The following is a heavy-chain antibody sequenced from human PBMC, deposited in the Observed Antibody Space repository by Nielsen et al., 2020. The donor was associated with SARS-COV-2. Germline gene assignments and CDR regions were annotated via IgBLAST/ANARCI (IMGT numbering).Heavy chain of an antibody. CDR3: ARLPLIAAAGVHDAFDI. D-gene: IGHD6-13*01. V-gene: IGHV3-11*03. Sequence: GSLSLSCAASAFTFSDYYMSWIRQAPGKGLEWVSYISSSSSYTNYADSVKGRFTISRDNAKNSLYLQMNSLRAEDTAVYYCARLPLIAAAGVHDAFDIWGQGTMVTVSS. CDR1: AFTFSDYY. J-gene: IGHJ3*02. CDR2: ISSSSSYT.